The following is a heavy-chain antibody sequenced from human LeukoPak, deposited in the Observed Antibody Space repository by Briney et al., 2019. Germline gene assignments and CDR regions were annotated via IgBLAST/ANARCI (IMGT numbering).Heavy chain of an antibody. CDR2: ISGSGGST. V-gene: IGHV3-23*01. CDR1: GFTFSSYA. Sequence: GGSLRLSCAASGFTFSSYAMSWVRQAPGKGLEWVSSISGSGGSTYYADSVKGRFTISRDNSKNTLYLQMNSPRAEDTAVYYCAIDRYPGIAVAGNFDYWGQGTLVTVSS. J-gene: IGHJ4*02. CDR3: AIDRYPGIAVAGNFDY. D-gene: IGHD6-19*01.